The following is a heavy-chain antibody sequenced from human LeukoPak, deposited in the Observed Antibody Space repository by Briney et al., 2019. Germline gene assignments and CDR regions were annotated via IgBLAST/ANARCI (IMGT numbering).Heavy chain of an antibody. CDR1: GYTFTVYS. V-gene: IGHV1-2*02. CDR3: AREDSTGYSSLDY. J-gene: IGHJ4*02. Sequence: ASVKVSCKASGYTFTVYSIHWVRQAPGQGLEWMGWINLKSGGTNYAQKFQARVTMTRETSISTAYMELSRLRSDDTAVYYCAREDSTGYSSLDYWGQGTLVTVSS. D-gene: IGHD3-22*01. CDR2: INLKSGGT.